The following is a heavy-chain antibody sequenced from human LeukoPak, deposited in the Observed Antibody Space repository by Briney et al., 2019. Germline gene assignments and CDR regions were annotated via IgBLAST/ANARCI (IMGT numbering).Heavy chain of an antibody. CDR3: ARDTQYYDILTGYPHY. V-gene: IGHV1-8*01. CDR2: MNPNSGNT. CDR1: GYTFTSYD. D-gene: IGHD3-9*01. Sequence: ASVKVSCKASGYTFTSYDIHWVRQATGQGLEWMGWMNPNSGNTGYAQKFQGRVTMTRNTSISTAYMELSSLRSEDTAVYYCARDTQYYDILTGYPHYWGQGTLVTVSS. J-gene: IGHJ4*02.